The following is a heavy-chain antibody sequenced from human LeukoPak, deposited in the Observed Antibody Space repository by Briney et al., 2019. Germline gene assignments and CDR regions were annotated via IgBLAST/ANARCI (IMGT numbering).Heavy chain of an antibody. J-gene: IGHJ4*02. CDR3: ARSSLDWPTGYYFDY. D-gene: IGHD3-9*01. V-gene: IGHV4-59*01. CDR2: IYYSGST. Sequence: PSETLSLTCTVSGGSISSYYWSWIRQPPGKGLEWIGYIYYSGSTNYNPSLESRVTISVDTSKNQFSLKLSSVTAADTAVYYCARSSLDWPTGYYFDYWGQGTLVTVSS. CDR1: GGSISSYY.